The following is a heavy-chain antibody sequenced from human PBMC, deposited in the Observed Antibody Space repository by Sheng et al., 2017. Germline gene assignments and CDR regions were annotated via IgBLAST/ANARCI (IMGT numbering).Heavy chain of an antibody. CDR3: AKEEAEVGYCSGGGCRLDY. J-gene: IGHJ4*02. Sequence: EVQLVESGGGLVQPGGSLRLSCAVSGFTFSSYAMSWVRQAPGKGLQWVSAISGSGGSTHYADSVKGRFTISRDNFKNTLYLQMSSLRADDTAVYYCAKEEAEVGYCSGGGCRLDYWGQGTLVTVSS. CDR1: GFTFSSYA. CDR2: ISGSGGST. V-gene: IGHV3-23*04. D-gene: IGHD2-15*01.